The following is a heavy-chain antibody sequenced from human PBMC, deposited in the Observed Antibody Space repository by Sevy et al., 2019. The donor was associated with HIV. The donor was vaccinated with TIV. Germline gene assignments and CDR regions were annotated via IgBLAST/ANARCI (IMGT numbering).Heavy chain of an antibody. CDR2: ISAYNGNT. CDR3: ARAFRDCGGDCYQH. J-gene: IGHJ1*01. Sequence: ASVKVSCKASGYIFTSYGISWVRQAPGQGLEWMGWISAYNGNTNYAQKLQDRVTMTTDTSTSTAYMELRSLRSDDTAVYYCARAFRDCGGDCYQHWGQRTLVTVSS. CDR1: GYIFTSYG. D-gene: IGHD2-21*01. V-gene: IGHV1-18*01.